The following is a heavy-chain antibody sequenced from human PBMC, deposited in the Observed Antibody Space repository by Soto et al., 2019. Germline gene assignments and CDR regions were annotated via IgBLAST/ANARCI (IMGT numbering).Heavy chain of an antibody. Sequence: LRLSCAASGFTFSSYAMHWVRQAPGKGLEWVAVISYDGSNKYYADSVKGRFTISRDNSKNTLYLQMNSLRAEDTAVYYCARWWGSDAMDPNFDYWGQGTLVTVSS. CDR2: ISYDGSNK. J-gene: IGHJ4*02. CDR3: ARWWGSDAMDPNFDY. CDR1: GFTFSSYA. V-gene: IGHV3-30-3*01. D-gene: IGHD5-18*01.